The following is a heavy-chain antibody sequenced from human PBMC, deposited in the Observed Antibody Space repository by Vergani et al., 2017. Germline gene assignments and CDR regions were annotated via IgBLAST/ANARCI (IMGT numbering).Heavy chain of an antibody. CDR3: AKARYPNRKGGNCYSYYYGLDL. CDR1: GFTFYSYA. D-gene: IGHD2-21*01. Sequence: EVQLLESGGNLIQPGGSLRLSCGASGFTFYSYAMTWVRLAPGKGLQWVSAISGSGGNTFYTDYVKGRFTISRDNSKDTLYLQMNSLRVEDTAIYYCAKARYPNRKGGNCYSYYYGLDLWGQGTTVTVSS. CDR2: ISGSGGNT. V-gene: IGHV3-23*01. J-gene: IGHJ6*02.